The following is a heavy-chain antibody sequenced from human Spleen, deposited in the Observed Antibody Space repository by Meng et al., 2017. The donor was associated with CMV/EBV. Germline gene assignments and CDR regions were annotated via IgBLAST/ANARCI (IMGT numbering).Heavy chain of an antibody. CDR2: IYYSGST. V-gene: IGHV4-39*07. CDR3: ARVAGVAVAAGY. CDR1: GGSISSGSYY. Sequence: QVQLQESGPGLVKPSQTLSLTCTVSGGSISSGSYYWGWIRQPPGKGLEWIGSIYYSGSTYYNPSLKSRVTISVDTSKNQFSLKLSSVTAADTAVYYCARVAGVAVAAGYWGQGTLVTVSS. D-gene: IGHD6-19*01. J-gene: IGHJ4*02.